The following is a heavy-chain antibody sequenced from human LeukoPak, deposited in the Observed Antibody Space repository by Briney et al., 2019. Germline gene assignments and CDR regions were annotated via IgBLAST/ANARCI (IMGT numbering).Heavy chain of an antibody. J-gene: IGHJ4*02. CDR2: INPNSGGT. CDR3: ARSVYDFWSGYLGPFDY. V-gene: IGHV1-2*02. D-gene: IGHD3-3*01. CDR1: GYTFTGYY. Sequence: ASVKVSCKASGYTFTGYYIHWVRQAPGQGLEWMGWINPNSGGTNYAQKFQGRVTMTRDTSISTAYMELSRLRSDDTAVYYCARSVYDFWSGYLGPFDYWGQGTLVTVSS.